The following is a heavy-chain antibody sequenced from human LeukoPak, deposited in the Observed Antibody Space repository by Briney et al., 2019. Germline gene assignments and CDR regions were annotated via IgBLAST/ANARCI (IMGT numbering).Heavy chain of an antibody. Sequence: GGSLRLSCAVSGFTVSGNWMSWVRQAPGKGLEWVATIKQDGSDKYYVDSVKGRFSISRDNAENSLYLQVNSLRAEDTAVYYCTRDVHDYWGQGTLVTVSS. CDR3: TRDVHDY. CDR2: IKQDGSDK. V-gene: IGHV3-7*01. J-gene: IGHJ4*02. D-gene: IGHD3-10*02. CDR1: GFTVSGNW.